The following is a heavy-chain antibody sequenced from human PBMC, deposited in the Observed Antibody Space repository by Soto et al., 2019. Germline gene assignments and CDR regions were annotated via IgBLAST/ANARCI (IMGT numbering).Heavy chain of an antibody. Sequence: PSETLYLTCTVSGGSNSSYYWSWIRQPPGKGLEWIGDFYNSGNTNYNPSLKSRVTISVDTSKNQFSLKLSSVTAADTAVYFCARGKQHLGEGLTNWFGPWGRGTLVTVSS. CDR2: FYNSGNT. CDR1: GGSNSSYY. CDR3: ARGKQHLGEGLTNWFGP. V-gene: IGHV4-59*01. J-gene: IGHJ5*02. D-gene: IGHD6-13*01.